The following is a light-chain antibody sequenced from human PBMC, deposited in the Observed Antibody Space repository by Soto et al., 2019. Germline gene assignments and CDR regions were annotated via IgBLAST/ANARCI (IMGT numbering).Light chain of an antibody. J-gene: IGKJ4*01. V-gene: IGKV3-15*01. Sequence: EVVMTQSPATLSVSPGERATLSCRASQSVTSRLAWYQQKPGQAPRLLIYGASARATGIPARFSGSGSGTEFTLTINSLQSEDFAVYYSQQYNNWPLTFGGGTKVDIK. CDR3: QQYNNWPLT. CDR1: QSVTSR. CDR2: GAS.